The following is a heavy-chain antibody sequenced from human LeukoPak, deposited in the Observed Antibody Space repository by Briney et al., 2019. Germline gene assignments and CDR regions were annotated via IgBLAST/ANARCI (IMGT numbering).Heavy chain of an antibody. CDR2: ISAYNGNT. J-gene: IGHJ4*02. CDR3: ARGIAVAALSPNEDFDY. Sequence: ASVKVSCKASGYTFTSYGISWVRQAPGQGLEWMGWISAYNGNTNYAQKLQGRVTMTTDTSTSTAYMELRSLRSDDTAVYYCARGIAVAALSPNEDFDYWGRGTLVTVSS. D-gene: IGHD6-19*01. CDR1: GYTFTSYG. V-gene: IGHV1-18*01.